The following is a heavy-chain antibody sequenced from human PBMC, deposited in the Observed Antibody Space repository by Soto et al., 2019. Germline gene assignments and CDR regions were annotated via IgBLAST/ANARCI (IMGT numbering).Heavy chain of an antibody. Sequence: QVQLVQSGAEVKKPGASVKVSCKASGYTFTTYAIHWVRQAPGQRLEWMGWINAGNGNTKFSQKFQGRVTITMDTSASTAYMELSSLRSEDTAVYYCAREARYLGSGIYGDGMDVWGQGTTVTVSS. D-gene: IGHD3-10*01. CDR2: INAGNGNT. CDR1: GYTFTTYA. J-gene: IGHJ6*02. CDR3: AREARYLGSGIYGDGMDV. V-gene: IGHV1-3*01.